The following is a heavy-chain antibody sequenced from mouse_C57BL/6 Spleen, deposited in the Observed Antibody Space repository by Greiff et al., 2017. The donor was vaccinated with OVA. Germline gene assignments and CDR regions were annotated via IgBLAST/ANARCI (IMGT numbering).Heavy chain of an antibody. CDR3: ASREGGRQVAY. V-gene: IGHV1-81*01. CDR1: GYTFTSYG. D-gene: IGHD3-1*01. J-gene: IGHJ3*01. CDR2: IYPRSGNT. Sequence: QVHVKQSGAELARPGASVKLSCKASGYTFTSYGISWVKQRTGQGLEWIGEIYPRSGNTYYNEKFKGKATLTADKSSSTAYMELRSLTSEDSAVYFCASREGGRQVAYWGQGTLVTVSA.